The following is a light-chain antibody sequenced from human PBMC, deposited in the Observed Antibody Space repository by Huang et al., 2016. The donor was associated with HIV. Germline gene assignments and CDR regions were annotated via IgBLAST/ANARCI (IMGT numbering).Light chain of an antibody. J-gene: IGKJ3*01. Sequence: DIQMTQSPSSLSASVGDRVTITCRASQSISNYLNWYQQKPGKAPKLLIYAASSLQSGVPSRFSGSGSVTDFTLTISSLQPEYFATYYCLQSYSTPLFGPGTKVDMK. CDR2: AAS. CDR3: LQSYSTPL. CDR1: QSISNY. V-gene: IGKV1-39*01.